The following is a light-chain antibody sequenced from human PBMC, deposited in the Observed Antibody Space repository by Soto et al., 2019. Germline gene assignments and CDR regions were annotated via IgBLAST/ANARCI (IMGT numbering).Light chain of an antibody. CDR1: HDISNY. V-gene: IGKV1-27*01. J-gene: IGKJ1*01. CDR2: TAS. CDR3: QRYIRAPWT. Sequence: DIQMTQSPSSLSASVGDRVTITCRASHDISNYLAWYQQKPGKVPKLLIYTASTLQSGVPSRFSGSGSGTDFTLTISSLQPEDVATYYCQRYIRAPWTFGQGTEVEI.